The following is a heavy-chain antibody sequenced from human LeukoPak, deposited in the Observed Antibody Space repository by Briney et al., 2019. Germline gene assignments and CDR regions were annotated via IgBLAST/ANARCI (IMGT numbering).Heavy chain of an antibody. J-gene: IGHJ4*02. CDR2: INPSGGNT. Sequence: ASVKVSCKASGYTFTGYYMHWVRQAPGQGLDWMGFINPSGGNTNYAQKFQGRVTMTRDTSTSTVYMEMSSLRSEDTAVYYCARNSASGLDYWGQGTLVTVSS. CDR1: GYTFTGYY. D-gene: IGHD1-26*01. V-gene: IGHV1-46*01. CDR3: ARNSASGLDY.